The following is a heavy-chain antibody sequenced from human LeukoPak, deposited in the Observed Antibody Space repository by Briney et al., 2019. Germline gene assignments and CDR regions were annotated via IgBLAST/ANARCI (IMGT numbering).Heavy chain of an antibody. CDR3: ASSGSYRFDY. J-gene: IGHJ4*02. CDR2: ITASGTAM. CDR1: GFTFSSFS. V-gene: IGHV3-48*02. Sequence: GGSLRLSCAASGFTFSSFSMNWVRQAPGKGLEWVSHITASGTAMFYADSVEGRFTISRDNAKNSLYLQMNSLRDEDTAVYYCASSGSYRFDYWGQGTLVTVSS. D-gene: IGHD1-26*01.